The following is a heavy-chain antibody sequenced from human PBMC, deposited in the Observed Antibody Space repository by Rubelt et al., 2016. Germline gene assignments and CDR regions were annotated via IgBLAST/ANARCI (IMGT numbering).Heavy chain of an antibody. CDR1: GYTLTSYG. V-gene: IGHV1-18*01. J-gene: IGHJ6*02. Sequence: QVQLVQSGAEVKKPGASVKVSCKASGYTLTSYGISWVRQAPGQGLEWMGWISAYNGNTNYAQDLQGRVTMTTDTSTSTAYMELSSLRSEDTAGYYCARFNRIVGASYYYGMDVWGQGTTVTVSS. CDR3: ARFNRIVGASYYYGMDV. D-gene: IGHD1-26*01. CDR2: ISAYNGNT.